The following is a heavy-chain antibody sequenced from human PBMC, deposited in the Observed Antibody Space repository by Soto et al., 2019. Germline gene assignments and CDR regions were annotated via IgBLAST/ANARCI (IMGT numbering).Heavy chain of an antibody. CDR3: AKASTTSFSSSWYSALDYYYGMDV. J-gene: IGHJ6*02. Sequence: GGSLRLSCAASGFTFSSYAMSWVRQAPGKGLEWVSAISGSGGSTYYADSVKGRFTISRDNSKNTLYLQMNSLRAEDTAVYYCAKASTTSFSSSWYSALDYYYGMDVWGQGTTVTVSS. D-gene: IGHD6-13*01. CDR1: GFTFSSYA. V-gene: IGHV3-23*01. CDR2: ISGSGGST.